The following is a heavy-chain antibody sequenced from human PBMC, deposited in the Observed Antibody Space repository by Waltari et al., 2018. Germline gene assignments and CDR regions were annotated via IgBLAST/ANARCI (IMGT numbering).Heavy chain of an antibody. D-gene: IGHD1-26*01. CDR2: IYHSGST. Sequence: QVQLKESGPGLVKPSETLSLTCAVAGYSISSGYYWGWIRQPPGKGLEWIGSIYHSGSTDYNPSLKSRVTISVDTSKNQFSLKLRSVTAADTAVYYCARLRATLSVPYDFDYWGQGTLVTVSS. J-gene: IGHJ4*02. CDR3: ARLRATLSVPYDFDY. V-gene: IGHV4-38-2*01. CDR1: GYSISSGYY.